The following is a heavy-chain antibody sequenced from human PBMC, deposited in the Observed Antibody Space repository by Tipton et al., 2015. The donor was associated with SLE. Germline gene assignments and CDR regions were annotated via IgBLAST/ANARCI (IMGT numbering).Heavy chain of an antibody. J-gene: IGHJ6*03. V-gene: IGHV4-39*07. CDR1: GDSISSSSYY. D-gene: IGHD5-24*01. CDR2: VYYTGNT. Sequence: TLSLTCIVSGDSISSSSYYWGWIRQPPGKGLEWVGTVYYTGNTFYNPSLKSRVTISVDTSKNQFSLKLSSVSAADTAVYYCARAEMTTEGSVFYFYVDVWGKGTTVTVSS. CDR3: ARAEMTTEGSVFYFYVDV.